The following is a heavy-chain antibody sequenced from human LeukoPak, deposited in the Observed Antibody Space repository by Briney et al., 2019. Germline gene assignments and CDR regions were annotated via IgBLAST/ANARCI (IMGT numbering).Heavy chain of an antibody. CDR1: GGSISSYY. J-gene: IGHJ6*03. CDR2: IYYSGST. Sequence: PSETLSLTCTVSGGSISSYYWCWIRQPPGKGLEWIGYIYYSGSTNYNPSLKSRVTISVDTSKNQFSLKLSSVTAADTAVYYCARPSWNYYYMDVWGKGTTVTVSS. D-gene: IGHD6-13*01. CDR3: ARPSWNYYYMDV. V-gene: IGHV4-59*01.